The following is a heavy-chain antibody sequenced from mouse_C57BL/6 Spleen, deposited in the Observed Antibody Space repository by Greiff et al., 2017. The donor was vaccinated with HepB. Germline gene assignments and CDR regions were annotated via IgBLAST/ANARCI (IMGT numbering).Heavy chain of an antibody. D-gene: IGHD2-4*01. J-gene: IGHJ1*03. Sequence: EVQLQESGPGLVKPSQTVFLTCTVTGISITTGNYRWSWIRQFPGNKLEWIGYIYYSGTITYNPSLTSRTTITRDTPKNQFFLEMNSFTAEDTATYYCARVYYDYGDWYFDVWGTGTTVTVSS. CDR3: ARVYYDYGDWYFDV. CDR1: GISITTGNYR. V-gene: IGHV3-5*01. CDR2: IYYSGTI.